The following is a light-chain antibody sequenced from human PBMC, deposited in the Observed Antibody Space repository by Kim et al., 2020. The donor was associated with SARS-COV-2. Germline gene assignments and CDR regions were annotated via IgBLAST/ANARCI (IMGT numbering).Light chain of an antibody. J-gene: IGLJ3*02. CDR2: DNN. V-gene: IGLV1-44*01. CDR3: AAWDDSLNGVV. CDR1: PANFGGNS. Sequence: GQRVTISCSGIPANFGGNSVHWYLQLPGTAPKLLIYDNNRRPSGVPARFSGSKSGSSASLAISGVQSEDEAHYYCAAWDDSLNGVVFGGGTQLTVL.